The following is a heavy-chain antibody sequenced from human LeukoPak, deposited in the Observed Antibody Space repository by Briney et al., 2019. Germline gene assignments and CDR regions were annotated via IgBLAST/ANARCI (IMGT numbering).Heavy chain of an antibody. Sequence: PGGSLRLSCAASGFIFSDYYMSWIRQAPGKGLEWVSYISSSGGTMFYADSVKGRFTISRDNAKNSLYLQMNSLRADDTAVYYCAKDNRDYYIDYWGQGTLVTVSS. D-gene: IGHD3-10*01. CDR1: GFIFSDYY. V-gene: IGHV3-11*04. CDR2: ISSSGGTM. CDR3: AKDNRDYYIDY. J-gene: IGHJ4*02.